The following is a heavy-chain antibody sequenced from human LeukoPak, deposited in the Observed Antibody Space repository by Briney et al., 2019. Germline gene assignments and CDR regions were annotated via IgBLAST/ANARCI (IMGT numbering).Heavy chain of an antibody. J-gene: IGHJ4*02. D-gene: IGHD3-3*01. CDR2: INWNGGST. V-gene: IGHV3-20*04. CDR3: ARGIRFLEWLSGFDY. Sequence: PGGSLRLSCAASGFTFDDYGMSWVRQVPGKGLEWVSGINWNGGSTGYADSVKGRFTISRDNAKNSLYLQMDSLRVEDTALYYCARGIRFLEWLSGFDYSSQGTLVTVSS. CDR1: GFTFDDYG.